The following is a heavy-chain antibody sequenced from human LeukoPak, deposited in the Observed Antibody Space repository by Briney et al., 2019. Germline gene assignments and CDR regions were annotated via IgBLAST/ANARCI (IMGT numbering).Heavy chain of an antibody. D-gene: IGHD6-13*01. Sequence: GRSLRLSCAASGFTFSSYGMHWVRQAPGKGLEWVAVIWYDGNNKYYADSVKGRFTISRDNSKNTLYLQMNSLRAEDTAVYYCVRALSGTLNDWGQGTLVTVSS. J-gene: IGHJ4*02. CDR2: IWYDGNNK. CDR3: VRALSGTLND. V-gene: IGHV3-33*01. CDR1: GFTFSSYG.